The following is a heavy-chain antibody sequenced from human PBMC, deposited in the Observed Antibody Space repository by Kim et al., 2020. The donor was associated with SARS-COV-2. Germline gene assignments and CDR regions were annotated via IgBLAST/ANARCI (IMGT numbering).Heavy chain of an antibody. D-gene: IGHD3-16*01. CDR3: ARSAGPYDYYFDY. J-gene: IGHJ4*02. V-gene: IGHV5-51*01. Sequence: RYSPSLQGQVTISADKSTPTAYLQWSSLKASDTAMYYCARSAGPYDYYFDYWGQGTLVTVSS.